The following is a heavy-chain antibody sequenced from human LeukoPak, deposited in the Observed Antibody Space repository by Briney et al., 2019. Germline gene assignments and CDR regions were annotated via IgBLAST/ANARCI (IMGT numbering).Heavy chain of an antibody. CDR2: ISAYNGNT. J-gene: IGHJ6*02. CDR1: GYTFTSYG. V-gene: IGHV1-18*01. CDR3: ARVSSDIVATVYYYYYGMDV. D-gene: IGHD5-12*01. Sequence: ASVKVSCKASGYTFTSYGISWVRQAPGQGLEWMGWISAYNGNTNYAQKLQGRVTMTTDTSTSTAYMELRSLRSDDTAVYYCARVSSDIVATVYYYYYGMDVWGQGTTVTVSS.